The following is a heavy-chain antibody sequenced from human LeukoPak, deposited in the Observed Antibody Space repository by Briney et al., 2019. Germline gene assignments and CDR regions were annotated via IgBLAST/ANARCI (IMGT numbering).Heavy chain of an antibody. CDR2: IYYTGST. CDR1: GGSISSSLYH. V-gene: IGHV4-39*07. Sequence: SETLSLTCTVSGGSISSSLYHWGWIRQSPGKGLEWIGSIYYTGSTYYNPSLKSRVTISVDTSKNQFSLNLSSVTAADTAVYYCASVHVDTAMVYFDYWGQGTLVTVSS. CDR3: ASVHVDTAMVYFDY. D-gene: IGHD5-18*01. J-gene: IGHJ4*02.